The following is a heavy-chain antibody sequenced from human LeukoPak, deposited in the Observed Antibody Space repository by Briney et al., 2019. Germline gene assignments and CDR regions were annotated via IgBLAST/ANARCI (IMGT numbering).Heavy chain of an antibody. CDR1: GFTFSSYA. V-gene: IGHV3-23*01. CDR3: AKSGRAYGSGSYYNDY. D-gene: IGHD3-10*01. J-gene: IGHJ4*02. Sequence: GGSLRLSCAASGFTFSSYAMSWVRQAPGKGLEWVSAISGSGGSTYYADSVKGRFTISRDNSKNTLYLQMNSLSAEDTAVYYCAKSGRAYGSGSYYNDYWGQGTLVTVSS. CDR2: ISGSGGST.